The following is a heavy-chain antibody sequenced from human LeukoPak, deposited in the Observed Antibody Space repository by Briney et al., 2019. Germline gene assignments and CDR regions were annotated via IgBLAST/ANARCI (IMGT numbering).Heavy chain of an antibody. CDR2: IKQDGSEK. CDR1: GYSFTTYW. Sequence: GESLKISCKGSGYSFTTYWIGWVRQMPGKGLEWVANIKQDGSEKYYVDSVKGRFTISRDNAKNSLYLQMNSLRAEDTAVYYCAREEYSGSYYFDYWGQGTLVTVSS. V-gene: IGHV3-7*01. D-gene: IGHD1-26*01. J-gene: IGHJ4*02. CDR3: AREEYSGSYYFDY.